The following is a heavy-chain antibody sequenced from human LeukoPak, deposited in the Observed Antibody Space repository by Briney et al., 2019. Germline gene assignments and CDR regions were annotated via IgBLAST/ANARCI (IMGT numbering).Heavy chain of an antibody. Sequence: PGGSLRLSCAASGFTFSCYGMHWVRQAPGKGLEWVAVIWYDGSNKYYADSVKGRFTISRDNSKNTLYLQMNSLRAEDTAVYYCARGEYYYDSSGPFGYWGQGTLVTVSS. CDR1: GFTFSCYG. J-gene: IGHJ4*02. D-gene: IGHD3-22*01. CDR3: ARGEYYYDSSGPFGY. CDR2: IWYDGSNK. V-gene: IGHV3-33*01.